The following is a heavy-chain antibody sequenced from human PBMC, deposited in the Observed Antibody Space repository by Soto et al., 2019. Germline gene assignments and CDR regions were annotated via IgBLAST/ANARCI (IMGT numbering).Heavy chain of an antibody. Sequence: EVQMLESGGGLVQPGGSLRLSCAASGFTFSSYAMTWVRQAPGKGLEWVSAISGSGGSTSYADSVKGRLTISRDNAKKSLYLQMNSLRAEDTAVYYCVRFGGAAAGPGDYWGQGTLVTVSS. CDR3: VRFGGAAAGPGDY. CDR1: GFTFSSYA. J-gene: IGHJ4*02. V-gene: IGHV3-23*01. CDR2: ISGSGGST. D-gene: IGHD6-13*01.